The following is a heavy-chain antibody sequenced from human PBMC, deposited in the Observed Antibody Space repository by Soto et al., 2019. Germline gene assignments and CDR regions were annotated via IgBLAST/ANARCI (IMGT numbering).Heavy chain of an antibody. CDR2: ISGRGGST. D-gene: IGHD6-19*01. CDR1: GFTFSSYA. CDR3: AKDRVGGWYRDALDI. Sequence: EVQLLESGGGLVQPGGSLRLACAASGFTFSSYAMSWVRQAPGKGLEWVSAISGRGGSTYYADSVTGRFTISRDNSKNTLDLQMNSLIAEETAVYYCAKDRVGGWYRDALDIWGQGKMVTVAS. V-gene: IGHV3-23*01. J-gene: IGHJ3*02.